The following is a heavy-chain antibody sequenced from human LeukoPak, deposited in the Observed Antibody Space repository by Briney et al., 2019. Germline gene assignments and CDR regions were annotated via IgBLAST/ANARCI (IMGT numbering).Heavy chain of an antibody. J-gene: IGHJ6*02. CDR2: IYYSGST. Sequence: SETLSLTCTVSGGSISSYYWSWIRQPPGKGLEWIGYIYYSGSTDYNPSLKSRVTISVDTSKNQFSLKLSSVTAADTAEYYCARHGPLYEYFYYNMDVWGQGTTVTVSS. V-gene: IGHV4-59*08. D-gene: IGHD5/OR15-5a*01. CDR3: ARHGPLYEYFYYNMDV. CDR1: GGSISSYY.